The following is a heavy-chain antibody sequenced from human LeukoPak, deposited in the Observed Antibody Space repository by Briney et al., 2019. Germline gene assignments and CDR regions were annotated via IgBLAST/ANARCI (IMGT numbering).Heavy chain of an antibody. Sequence: GGSLRLSCAASGFTFSTYAMHWVRQAPGKGLDWVAVISYDGSNKYYADSVKGRFTISRDNSKNTLYLQMNSLRAEDTAVYYCASGGRLRELLPSYYFDYWGQGTLVTVSS. CDR3: ASGGRLRELLPSYYFDY. V-gene: IGHV3-30-3*01. D-gene: IGHD1-26*01. J-gene: IGHJ4*02. CDR1: GFTFSTYA. CDR2: ISYDGSNK.